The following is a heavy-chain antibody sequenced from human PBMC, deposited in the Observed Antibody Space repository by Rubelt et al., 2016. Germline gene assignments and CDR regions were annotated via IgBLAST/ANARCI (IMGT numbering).Heavy chain of an antibody. V-gene: IGHV1-69*06. J-gene: IGHJ5*02. CDR2: IIPIFGTA. CDR1: GGTFSSYA. D-gene: IGHD6-13*01. CDR3: ARDRLHSSSWMGGKDNNWFDP. Sequence: QVQLVQSGAEVKKPGSSVKVSCKASGGTFSSYAISWVRQAPGQGLEWMGGIIPIFGTANYAQKFQGRVTITADKSTSTVYMELSSLRSEDTAVYYCARDRLHSSSWMGGKDNNWFDPWGQGTLVTVSS.